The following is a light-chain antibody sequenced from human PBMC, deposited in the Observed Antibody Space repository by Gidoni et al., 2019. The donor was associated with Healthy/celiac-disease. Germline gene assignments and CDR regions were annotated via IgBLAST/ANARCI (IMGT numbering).Light chain of an antibody. J-gene: IGLJ2*01. Sequence: QSVLTQPPSASGPPGQRFTISCSGSSSNIGSNTVNWYQQLPGTAPKLLIYSNNQRPSGVPDRFSGSKSGTSASLAISGLQSEDEADYYCAAWDDSLVVFGGGTKLTVL. CDR1: SSNIGSNT. CDR2: SNN. V-gene: IGLV1-44*01. CDR3: AAWDDSLVV.